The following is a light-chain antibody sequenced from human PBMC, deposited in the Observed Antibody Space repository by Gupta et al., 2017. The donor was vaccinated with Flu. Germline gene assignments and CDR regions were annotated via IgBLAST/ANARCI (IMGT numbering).Light chain of an antibody. CDR1: SGSISTNY. V-gene: IGLV6-57*03. J-gene: IGLJ3*02. CDR2: EDV. CDR3: QSYDGRLNGV. Sequence: NFMLPQPHSVSESPGQTITIPCTRSSGSISTNYVQWYQQRPGTAPTTVIYEDVQRHSGVADRFRGSIDTSANAASLTISELRPEDEADYYCQSYDGRLNGVFGGGTRLAVL.